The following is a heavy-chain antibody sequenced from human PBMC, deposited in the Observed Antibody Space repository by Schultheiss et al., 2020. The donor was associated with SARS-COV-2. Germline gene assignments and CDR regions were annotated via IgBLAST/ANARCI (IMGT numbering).Heavy chain of an antibody. Sequence: SETLSLTCAVYGGSFSGYYWSWIRQPPGKGLEWIGEINHSGSTNYNPSLKSRVTISVDTSKNQFSLKLSSVTAADTAVYYCARIDYGGKRGSWDYWGQGTLVTVSS. V-gene: IGHV4-34*01. CDR2: INHSGST. D-gene: IGHD4-23*01. J-gene: IGHJ4*02. CDR3: ARIDYGGKRGSWDY. CDR1: GGSFSGYY.